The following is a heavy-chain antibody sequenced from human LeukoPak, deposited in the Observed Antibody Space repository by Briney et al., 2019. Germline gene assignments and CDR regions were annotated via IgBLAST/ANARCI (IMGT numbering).Heavy chain of an antibody. CDR1: GGSISSYY. CDR2: IYYSGST. CDR3: ARDEGANFFDY. J-gene: IGHJ4*02. D-gene: IGHD1-26*01. V-gene: IGHV4-59*01. Sequence: PSETLSLTCTVSGGSISSYYWSWIRQPPGKGLEWIGYIYYSGSTNYNPSLKSRVTISVDTSKNQFSLDLSSVTAADTAVYYCARDEGANFFDYWGQGTLVTVSS.